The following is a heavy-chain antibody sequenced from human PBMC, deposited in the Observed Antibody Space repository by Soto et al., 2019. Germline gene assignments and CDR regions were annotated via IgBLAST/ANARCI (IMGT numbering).Heavy chain of an antibody. Sequence: TLSLTCTVSGGSISSYYWSWIRQPPGKGLEWIGYIYYSGSTNYNPSLKSRVTISVDTSKNQFSLKLSSVTAADTAVYYCAKYGITGLLDAFDIWGQGTMVTVSS. CDR3: AKYGITGLLDAFDI. CDR2: IYYSGST. J-gene: IGHJ3*02. CDR1: GGSISSYY. V-gene: IGHV4-59*01. D-gene: IGHD1-20*01.